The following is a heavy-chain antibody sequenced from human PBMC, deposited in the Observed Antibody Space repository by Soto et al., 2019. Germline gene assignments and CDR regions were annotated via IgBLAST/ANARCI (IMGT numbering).Heavy chain of an antibody. Sequence: QVRLQESGPGLVKPSETLSLTCTVSGGSVRDYHWSWIRQSPGKGLEWIGYVYDSGTVTNSYNPSVKSRVTISVDPSKNEVSLKMTSVTAADTAVYYCARRWQQLSWFDVWGQGTLVTVSS. V-gene: IGHV4-59*02. CDR3: ARRWQQLSWFDV. CDR2: VYDSGTVTN. D-gene: IGHD1-1*01. CDR1: GGSVRDYH. J-gene: IGHJ5*02.